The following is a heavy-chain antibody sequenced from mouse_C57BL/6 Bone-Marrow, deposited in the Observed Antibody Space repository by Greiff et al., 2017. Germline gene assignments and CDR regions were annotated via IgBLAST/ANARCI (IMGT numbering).Heavy chain of an antibody. CDR1: GFTFSSYA. Sequence: EVQLVESGGGLVKPGGSLKLSCAASGFTFSSYAMSWVRQTPEKRLEWVATISDGGSYTYYPDNVKGRFTISRENAKNNLYLQMSHLKSEDTAMYYCAREGYDVDYWGQGTTLTVSS. D-gene: IGHD2-2*01. CDR2: ISDGGSYT. J-gene: IGHJ2*01. V-gene: IGHV5-4*01. CDR3: AREGYDVDY.